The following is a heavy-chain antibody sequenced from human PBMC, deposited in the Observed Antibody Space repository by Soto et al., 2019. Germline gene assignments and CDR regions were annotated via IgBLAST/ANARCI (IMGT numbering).Heavy chain of an antibody. Sequence: QVQLVESGGGVVQSGRSLRLSCAASGFTFSSYGMHWVRQAPGKGLEWVAVIWYDGSNKYYADSVKGRFTISRDNSKNTLYLQMNSLRAEDTAVYYCARTSSGWYAPVAYYYYGMDVWGQGTTVTVSS. CDR2: IWYDGSNK. CDR1: GFTFSSYG. J-gene: IGHJ6*02. CDR3: ARTSSGWYAPVAYYYYGMDV. V-gene: IGHV3-33*01. D-gene: IGHD6-19*01.